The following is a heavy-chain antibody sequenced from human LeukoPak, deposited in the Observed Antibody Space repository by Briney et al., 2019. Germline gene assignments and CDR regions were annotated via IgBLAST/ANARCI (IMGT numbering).Heavy chain of an antibody. D-gene: IGHD5-18*01. V-gene: IGHV4-34*01. CDR2: INHSGSI. CDR1: GGSFSGYY. J-gene: IGHJ3*02. CDR3: ARIGDTAMAYSFDI. Sequence: SETLSLTCAVYGGSFSGYYWSWSRQPPGKGLEWIGEINHSGSINYNPSLKSRVTISVDTSKNQFSLKVSSVTAADTAVYYCARIGDTAMAYSFDIWGQGTRVTVSS.